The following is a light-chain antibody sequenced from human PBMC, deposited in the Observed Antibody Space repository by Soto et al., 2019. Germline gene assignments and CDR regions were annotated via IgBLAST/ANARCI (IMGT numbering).Light chain of an antibody. CDR2: DAS. Sequence: GDRVPITCRARQSISSCLAWYQQKPGKAPKLLIYDASSLESGVPSRFSGSGSGTDFTLTISNLQSEDFATYHCQHYYSYPLSFAGGTKVDIK. CDR3: QHYYSYPLS. CDR1: QSISSC. J-gene: IGKJ4*01. V-gene: IGKV1-5*01.